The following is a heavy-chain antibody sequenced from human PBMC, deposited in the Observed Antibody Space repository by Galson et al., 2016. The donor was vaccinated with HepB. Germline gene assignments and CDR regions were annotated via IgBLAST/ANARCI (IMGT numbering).Heavy chain of an antibody. V-gene: IGHV3-23*01. CDR3: ARGTTARGDY. CDR1: GFAFSVYG. J-gene: IGHJ4*02. D-gene: IGHD4-11*01. Sequence: SLRLSCAASGFAFSVYGMTWVRQAPRKGLEWVSALSTSGGSTDYADSVKGRFTISRDSSKNTLYLQMNSLRVDDTALYYCARGTTARGDYWGQGVLVTVSS. CDR2: LSTSGGST.